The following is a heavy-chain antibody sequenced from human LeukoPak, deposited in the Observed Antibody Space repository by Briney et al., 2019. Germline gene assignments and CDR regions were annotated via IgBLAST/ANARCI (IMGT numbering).Heavy chain of an antibody. Sequence: GGSLRLSCAASGFTFNNYWMSWVRQAPGKGLEWVANINQDGSEKYYVDSVKGRFTISRDNAKNSLYLQMNSLRAEDTAVYYCARYCSGGSCYPAFDYWGQGTLVTVSS. CDR2: INQDGSEK. V-gene: IGHV3-7*01. D-gene: IGHD2-15*01. J-gene: IGHJ4*02. CDR3: ARYCSGGSCYPAFDY. CDR1: GFTFNNYW.